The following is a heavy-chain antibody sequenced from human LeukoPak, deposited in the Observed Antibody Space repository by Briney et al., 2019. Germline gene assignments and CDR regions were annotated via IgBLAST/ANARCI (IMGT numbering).Heavy chain of an antibody. V-gene: IGHV4-39*01. D-gene: IGHD6-13*01. CDR2: AYYSGST. CDR3: ARVSSWYFSCEY. Sequence: SQTLSLTCTVSGGSISSSSYYWGWIRQPPGKGLEWIGSAYYSGSTYHNPSLKSRVTISVDTSKNQFSLKLSSVTAADTAVYYCARVSSWYFSCEYWGQGTLVTVSS. J-gene: IGHJ4*02. CDR1: GGSISSSSYY.